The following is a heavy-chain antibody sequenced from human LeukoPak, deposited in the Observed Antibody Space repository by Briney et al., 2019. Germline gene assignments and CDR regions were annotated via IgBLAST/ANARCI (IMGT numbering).Heavy chain of an antibody. CDR1: GDSVSSNSAG. V-gene: IGHV6-1*01. D-gene: IGHD2-15*01. Sequence: SQTLSLTCAISGDSVSSNSAGWNWIRPSPSRGLEWLGRTYYRSKWYNDYAVSVKSRITIKPDTSKNQFSLQLNSATPEDTAVYYCARLGLGGAFDIWGQGTMVTVSS. J-gene: IGHJ3*02. CDR3: ARLGLGGAFDI. CDR2: TYYRSKWYN.